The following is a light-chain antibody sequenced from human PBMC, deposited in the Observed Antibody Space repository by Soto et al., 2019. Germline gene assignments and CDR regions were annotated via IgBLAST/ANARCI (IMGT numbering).Light chain of an antibody. CDR3: HQYKKCTTST. J-gene: IGKJ5*01. Sequence: IGVTHSAATLPVSLGESVTLSCRASQCLXSNFAWYKWKPGQAPRLLIXYPSTRATGIAARFSGSGSGRESALTISSLKSESFEVYDCHQYKKCTTSTFGQGTRLEIK. CDR1: QCLXSN. V-gene: IGKV3-15*01. CDR2: YPS.